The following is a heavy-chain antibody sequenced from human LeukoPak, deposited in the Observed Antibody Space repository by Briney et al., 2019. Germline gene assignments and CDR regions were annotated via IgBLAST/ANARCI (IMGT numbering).Heavy chain of an antibody. J-gene: IGHJ3*02. CDR1: GYSISSGYY. CDR2: IYYSGST. CDR3: ARVEYSSSSGAFDI. Sequence: SETLSLTCSVSGYSISSGYYWAWMRQPPGKGLGWIGYIYYSGSTNYSPSLKSRVTISVDTSKNQFSLKLSSVTAADTAVYHCARVEYSSSSGAFDIWGQGTMVTVSS. V-gene: IGHV4-61*01. D-gene: IGHD6-6*01.